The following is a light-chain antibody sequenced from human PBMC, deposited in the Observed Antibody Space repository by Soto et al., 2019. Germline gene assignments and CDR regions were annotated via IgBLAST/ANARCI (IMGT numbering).Light chain of an antibody. CDR2: GAS. CDR1: QSVSSSF. CDR3: HQYGTSPYT. V-gene: IGKV3-20*01. Sequence: EIVLTQSPGTLSLSPGERATLSCRASQSVSSSFLAWYQQKPGQTPRRLLYGASNSATGIPDRFRGSVSGTDFTLTISRLGPEDLAVYYCHQYGTSPYTFGQGTKVEIK. J-gene: IGKJ2*01.